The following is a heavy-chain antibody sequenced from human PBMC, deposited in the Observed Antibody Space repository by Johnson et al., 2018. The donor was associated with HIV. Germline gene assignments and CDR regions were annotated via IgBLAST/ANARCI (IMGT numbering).Heavy chain of an antibody. V-gene: IGHV3-33*06. CDR3: AKDRVLRNQDDAFDM. J-gene: IGHJ3*02. Sequence: QVQVVESGGGLVKPGGSLRLSCAASGFTFSSYGMHWVRQAPGKGLEWVAVIWYDGTNKYYADSVKGRFSISRDNSKNTLYLQMNSLRAEDTAVYYCAKDRVLRNQDDAFDMWGQGTMVTVSS. D-gene: IGHD1-14*01. CDR1: GFTFSSYG. CDR2: IWYDGTNK.